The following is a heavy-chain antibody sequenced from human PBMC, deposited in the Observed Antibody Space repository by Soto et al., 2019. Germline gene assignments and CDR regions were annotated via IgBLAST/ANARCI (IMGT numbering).Heavy chain of an antibody. CDR2: IWYDGSNR. V-gene: IGHV3-33*01. CDR1: GFTFSGYG. D-gene: IGHD1-20*01. CDR3: ARINLPMGVPGILALGY. J-gene: IGHJ4*02. Sequence: GGSLRLSCAASGFTFSGYGMHWVRQAPGKGLEWVAVIWYDGSNRYYADSVKGRFTISRDNSKYTLDLQMNSLTAEDTAVYYCARINLPMGVPGILALGYWGQGTLVTVSS.